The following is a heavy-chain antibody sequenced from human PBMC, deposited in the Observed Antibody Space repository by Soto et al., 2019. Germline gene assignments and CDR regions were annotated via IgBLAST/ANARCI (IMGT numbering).Heavy chain of an antibody. Sequence: VQLLQSGGEVRKPGASVKVSCKTSGFTFTNYAINWVRQAPGQGLQWMGWISAYSGDTKYAQRFQDRLTVTTDPSTNTAYMELRSLRSDDSAVYYCARDGRAFSMFGETMDVWGQGTTVTVSS. CDR2: ISAYSGDT. CDR1: GFTFTNYA. V-gene: IGHV1-18*01. D-gene: IGHD3-3*01. CDR3: ARDGRAFSMFGETMDV. J-gene: IGHJ6*02.